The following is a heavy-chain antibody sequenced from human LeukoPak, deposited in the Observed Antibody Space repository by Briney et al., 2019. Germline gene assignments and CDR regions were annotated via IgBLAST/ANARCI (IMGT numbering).Heavy chain of an antibody. CDR2: ISYDGSNK. D-gene: IGHD6-19*01. J-gene: IGHJ4*02. CDR1: GFTFSNYW. V-gene: IGHV3-30*18. Sequence: GGSLRLSCAASGFTFSNYWMSWVRQAPGKGLEWVAVISYDGSNKYYADSVKGRFTISRDNSKNTLYLQMNSLRAEDTAVYYCAKDLGWYYFDNWGQGTLVTVSS. CDR3: AKDLGWYYFDN.